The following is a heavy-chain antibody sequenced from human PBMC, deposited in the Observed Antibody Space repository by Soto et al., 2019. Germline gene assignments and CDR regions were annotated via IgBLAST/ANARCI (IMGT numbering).Heavy chain of an antibody. D-gene: IGHD4-17*01. CDR2: TRNKANSYIT. V-gene: IGHV3-72*01. CDR3: ARDLGYSDSEPHWYFDL. J-gene: IGHJ2*01. CDR1: GFTFSDHY. Sequence: EVQLVESGGGLVQPGGSLRLSCAASGFTFSDHYMGWVRQAPGKGLEWVGRTRNKANSYITEYAASVKGRFTISRSDSRNSLYLQMNSLKTEDTAVYYCARDLGYSDSEPHWYFDLWGRGTLVTVSS.